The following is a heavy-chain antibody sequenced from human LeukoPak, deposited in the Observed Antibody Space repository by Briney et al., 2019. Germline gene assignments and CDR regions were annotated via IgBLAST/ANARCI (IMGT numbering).Heavy chain of an antibody. V-gene: IGHV3-64D*06. CDR3: VKRIAAAGTVNFYYGMDV. D-gene: IGHD6-13*01. J-gene: IGHJ6*04. Sequence: GGSLRLSCSASGFTFSSYAMHWVRQAPGKGLEYVSAISSNKGSTHYADSVKGRFTISRDNSKNTLYLQMSSLRAEDTAVYYCVKRIAAAGTVNFYYGMDVWGKGTTVTVSS. CDR1: GFTFSSYA. CDR2: ISSNKGST.